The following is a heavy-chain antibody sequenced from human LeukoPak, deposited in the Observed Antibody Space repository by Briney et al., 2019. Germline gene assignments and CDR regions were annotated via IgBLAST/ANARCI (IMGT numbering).Heavy chain of an antibody. CDR2: FSSSGSYI. Sequence: GSLELSCAVSGFPFRSYSMNLGRQAPGKGLEGGSFFSSSGSYIYYADSVKGRFTISRDNAKNSPYLQMNSLRPEDTAVYYCARVGSSLTYYFDYWGQGTLVTVSS. J-gene: IGHJ4*02. CDR1: GFPFRSYS. CDR3: ARVGSSLTYYFDY. V-gene: IGHV3-21*01. D-gene: IGHD6-13*01.